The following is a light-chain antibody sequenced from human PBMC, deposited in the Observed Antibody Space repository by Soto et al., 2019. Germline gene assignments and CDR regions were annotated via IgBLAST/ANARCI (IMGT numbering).Light chain of an antibody. CDR1: QSVSSY. CDR2: DAS. Sequence: EIVLTQSPATLSLSPGERATLSCRASQSVSSYLAWYQQKTGQAPRLIIQDASNRATGIPARFSGSGSGTDFTLTISSLVPEDFAVYYCQQRSNWSPWTFGQGTKVEIK. V-gene: IGKV3-11*01. J-gene: IGKJ1*01. CDR3: QQRSNWSPWT.